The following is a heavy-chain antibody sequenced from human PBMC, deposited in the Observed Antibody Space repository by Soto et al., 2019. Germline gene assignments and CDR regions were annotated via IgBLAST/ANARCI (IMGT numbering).Heavy chain of an antibody. J-gene: IGHJ3*02. CDR2: ISYDGSNK. CDR3: AKDLWHSSGWFWAFDI. Sequence: GGSLRLSCAASGFTFSSYGMHWVRQAPGKGLEWVAVISYDGSNKYYADSVKGRFTISRDNSKNTLYLQMNSLRAEDTAVYYCAKDLWHSSGWFWAFDIWGQGTMVTVSS. V-gene: IGHV3-30*18. D-gene: IGHD6-19*01. CDR1: GFTFSSYG.